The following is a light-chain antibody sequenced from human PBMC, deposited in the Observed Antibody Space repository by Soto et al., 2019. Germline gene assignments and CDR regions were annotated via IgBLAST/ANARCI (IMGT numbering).Light chain of an antibody. J-gene: IGKJ1*01. CDR1: QSVGNN. Sequence: EIVMTQSPATLSVSPGERTTLSCRASQSVGNNLAWYQQKPGQAPRLLIYGASTRATGIPARFSGSGSGTEFTLTISSLQPDDFATYYCQHYNSYTEAFGQGTKVDIK. CDR3: QHYNSYTEA. V-gene: IGKV3-15*01. CDR2: GAS.